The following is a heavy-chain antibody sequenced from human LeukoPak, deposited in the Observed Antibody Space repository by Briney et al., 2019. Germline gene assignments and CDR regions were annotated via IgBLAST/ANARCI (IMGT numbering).Heavy chain of an antibody. CDR1: GFIFRNYG. D-gene: IGHD3-10*02. Sequence: GGSLRLSCAASGFIFRNYGMNWVRQPPGKGLEWVSYISSSGSTIYYADSVKGRFTISRDNAKNSLYLQMNSLRAEDTAVYYCAELGITMIGGVWGKGTTVTISS. CDR3: AELGITMIGGV. J-gene: IGHJ6*04. CDR2: ISSSGSTI. V-gene: IGHV3-48*03.